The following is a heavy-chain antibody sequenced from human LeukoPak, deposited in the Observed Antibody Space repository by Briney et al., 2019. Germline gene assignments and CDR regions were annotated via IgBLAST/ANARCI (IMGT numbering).Heavy chain of an antibody. V-gene: IGHV5-51*01. CDR3: ARHRSKYYDILTGQTFDY. J-gene: IGHJ4*02. CDR2: IYPGDSDT. Sequence: GESLKISCKGSGYSFTSYWIGWVRQLPGKGLEWMGIIYPGDSDTRYSPSFQGQVTISADKSISTAYLQWSSLKASDTAMYYCARHRSKYYDILTGQTFDYWGQGTLVTVSS. CDR1: GYSFTSYW. D-gene: IGHD3-9*01.